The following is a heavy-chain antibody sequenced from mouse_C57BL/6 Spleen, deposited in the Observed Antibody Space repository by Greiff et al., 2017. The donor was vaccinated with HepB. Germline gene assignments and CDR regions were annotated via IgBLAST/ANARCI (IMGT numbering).Heavy chain of an antibody. J-gene: IGHJ3*01. V-gene: IGHV1-50*01. Sequence: QVQLQQSGAELVKPGASVKLSCKASGYTFTSYWMQWVKQRPGQGLEWIGEIDPSDSYTNYNQKFKGKATLTVDTSSSTAYMQLSSLTSEDSAVYYCARFGNSFAYWGQGTLVTVSA. D-gene: IGHD2-1*01. CDR3: ARFGNSFAY. CDR1: GYTFTSYW. CDR2: IDPSDSYT.